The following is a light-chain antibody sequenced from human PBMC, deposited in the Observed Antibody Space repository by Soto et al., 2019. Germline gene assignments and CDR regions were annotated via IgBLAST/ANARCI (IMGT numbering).Light chain of an antibody. V-gene: IGLV3-25*03. CDR3: QSADNSGTYKV. Sequence: SYELTQPPSVSVSPGQTAKITCSGDALPKQYAYWYQQRPGQAPVLVIYKDTERPSGIPERFSDSSSGTTVTLTISGVQAEDEADYYCQSADNSGTYKVFGGGTKLTVL. CDR1: ALPKQY. J-gene: IGLJ3*02. CDR2: KDT.